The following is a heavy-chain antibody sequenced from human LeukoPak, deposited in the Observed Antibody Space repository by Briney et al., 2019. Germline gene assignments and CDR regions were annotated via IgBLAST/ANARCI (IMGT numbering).Heavy chain of an antibody. CDR1: GGSISSYY. CDR2: IYTSGST. Sequence: SETLSLTCTVSGGSISSYYWSWIRQPAGKGLEWIGRIYTSGSTSYNPSLKSRVTMSVDTSKNQFSLKLSSVTAADTAVYYCARVAYSSSSRYYYYMDVWGKGTTVTVSS. V-gene: IGHV4-4*07. J-gene: IGHJ6*03. D-gene: IGHD6-13*01. CDR3: ARVAYSSSSRYYYYMDV.